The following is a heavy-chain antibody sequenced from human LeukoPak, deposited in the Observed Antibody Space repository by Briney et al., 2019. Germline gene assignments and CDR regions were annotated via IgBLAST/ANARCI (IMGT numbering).Heavy chain of an antibody. V-gene: IGHV1-18*01. CDR3: ATVGGENYYYFDY. CDR1: GYTFTTYR. CDR2: ISAYNDDA. Sequence: GASVKVSCKASGYTFTTYRICWERQAPGQGLEWMGWISAYNDDAHYAQKLQGRVTMTTETSTNTAYMEQRILIYADTAAYYCATVGGENYYYFDYWGQGTLVTVSS. J-gene: IGHJ4*02. D-gene: IGHD1-7*01.